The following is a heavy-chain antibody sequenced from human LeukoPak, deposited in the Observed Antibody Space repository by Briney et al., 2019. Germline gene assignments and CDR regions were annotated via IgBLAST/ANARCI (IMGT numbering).Heavy chain of an antibody. D-gene: IGHD3-22*01. CDR3: ARRAYSSGYYYFDY. Sequence: SETLSLTCTVSGGSISSYYWSWIRQPPGEQLEWIGYIYYSGSTNYNPSLKSRVTISVDTSKNQFSLKLSSVTAADTAAYYCARRAYSSGYYYFDYWGQGTLVTVSS. CDR1: GGSISSYY. V-gene: IGHV4-59*01. J-gene: IGHJ4*02. CDR2: IYYSGST.